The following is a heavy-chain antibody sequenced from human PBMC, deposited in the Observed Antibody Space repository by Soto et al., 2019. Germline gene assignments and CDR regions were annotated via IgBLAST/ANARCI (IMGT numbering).Heavy chain of an antibody. D-gene: IGHD6-19*01. CDR2: IAYDGSNK. V-gene: IGHV3-30-3*01. CDR3: ARDITPRDSGWYGYYCYYGMHX. CDR1: GSTFSRYA. Sequence: TGGSLRLSCAASGSTFSRYAMHWVRQAPGKGLEGVAFIAYDGSNKYYADSVKGRFTISRDNSKNTLYLQMNSLRAEDTAVYYCARDITPRDSGWYGYYCYYGMHXWGQGATVTAS. J-gene: IGHJ6*02.